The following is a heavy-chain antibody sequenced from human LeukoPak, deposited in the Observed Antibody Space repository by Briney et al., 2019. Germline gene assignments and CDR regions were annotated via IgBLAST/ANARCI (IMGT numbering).Heavy chain of an antibody. V-gene: IGHV3-53*01. CDR1: GFTVSSNY. Sequence: GGSLRLSCAASGFTVSSNYMSWVRQAPGKGLEWVSVIYSGGSTYYADSVKGRFTISRDNSKNTLYLQMNSLRAEDTAVYYCASRNYYDSREAFDIWGQGTMVTVSS. D-gene: IGHD3-22*01. CDR3: ASRNYYDSREAFDI. J-gene: IGHJ3*02. CDR2: IYSGGST.